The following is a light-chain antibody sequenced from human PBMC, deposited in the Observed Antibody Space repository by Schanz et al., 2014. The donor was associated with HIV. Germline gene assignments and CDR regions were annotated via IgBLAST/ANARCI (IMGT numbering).Light chain of an antibody. CDR1: QGITND. J-gene: IGKJ1*01. CDR3: LQHNSYPRT. CDR2: ATS. V-gene: IGKV1-17*01. Sequence: DIQMTQSPSSLSASVGDRVTITCRSSQGITNDLDWFQQKPGKAPKRLIYATSSLHSEVPSRFSGSGSGTNFTLTISSLQPEDSATYYCLQHNSYPRTFGQGTKVEIK.